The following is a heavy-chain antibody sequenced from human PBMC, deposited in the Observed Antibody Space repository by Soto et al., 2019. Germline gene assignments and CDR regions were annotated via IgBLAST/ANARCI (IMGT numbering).Heavy chain of an antibody. CDR2: IYSGGST. D-gene: IGHD6-19*01. CDR3: ARIAVAGTTNVDY. CDR1: GFTVSSNY. V-gene: IGHV3-53*01. Sequence: WGSLRLSCAASGFTVSSNYMSWVRQAPGKGLEWVSVIYSGGSTYYADSVKGRFTISRDNSKNTLYLQMNSLRAEDTAVYYCARIAVAGTTNVDYWGQGTLVTVSS. J-gene: IGHJ4*02.